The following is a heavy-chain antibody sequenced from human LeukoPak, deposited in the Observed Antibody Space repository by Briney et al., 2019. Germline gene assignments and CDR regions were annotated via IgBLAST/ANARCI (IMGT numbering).Heavy chain of an antibody. D-gene: IGHD6-6*01. CDR3: AKGLAARPALFDY. CDR1: GFTFSSYA. V-gene: IGHV3-23*01. Sequence: GGSMRLSCAAYGFTFSSYAMSWDRQAPRKVLDGVSPIIGSCGSTSYAETVKGRLTITRDNSKNTPYLQMNSLRAEDTAVYYCAKGLAARPALFDYWGQGTLVTVSS. CDR2: IIGSCGST. J-gene: IGHJ4*02.